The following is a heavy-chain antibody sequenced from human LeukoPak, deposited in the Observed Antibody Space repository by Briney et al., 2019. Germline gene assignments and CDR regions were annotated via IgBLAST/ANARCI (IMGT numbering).Heavy chain of an antibody. CDR1: GGSISSGGYY. CDR2: LSYSGST. D-gene: IGHD3-22*01. CDR3: AREGRITMTQSGAFDI. J-gene: IGHJ3*02. Sequence: PSQTLSLTCTVSGGSISSGGYYWNWIRQHPEKGLEWIGFLSYSGSTYYNPSLKSRVTISVDTSKNQFSLKLSSVTAADTAVYYCAREGRITMTQSGAFDIWGQGTMVTVSS. V-gene: IGHV4-30-4*01.